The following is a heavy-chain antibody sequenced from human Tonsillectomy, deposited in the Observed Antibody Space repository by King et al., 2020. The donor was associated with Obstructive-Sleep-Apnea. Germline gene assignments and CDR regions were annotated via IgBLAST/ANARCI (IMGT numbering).Heavy chain of an antibody. Sequence: VQLVESGAEVKKPGASVKVSCKASGYTFTSYYMHWVRQAPGQGLEWMGIINPSGGSTSYEQKFQGRVTMTRDTSTSTVYMELSSLRSEDTAVYYCARGYYDILTGYPGMDVWGQGTTVTVSS. CDR2: INPSGGST. J-gene: IGHJ6*02. V-gene: IGHV1-46*01. CDR3: ARGYYDILTGYPGMDV. D-gene: IGHD3-9*01. CDR1: GYTFTSYY.